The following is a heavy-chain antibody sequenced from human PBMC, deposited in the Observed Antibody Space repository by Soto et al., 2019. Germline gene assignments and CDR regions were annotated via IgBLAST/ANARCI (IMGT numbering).Heavy chain of an antibody. D-gene: IGHD6-13*01. V-gene: IGHV4-59*01. CDR1: GGSMSSYY. CDR2: IYYSGST. Sequence: SETLSLSCTVSGGSMSSYYWSWIRQPPGKGLEWIGYIYYSGSTNYNPSLKSRVTISVDTSKNQFSLKLSSVTAADTAVYYCAREFRAASSSWFDPWGQGTLVTSPQ. CDR3: AREFRAASSSWFDP. J-gene: IGHJ5*02.